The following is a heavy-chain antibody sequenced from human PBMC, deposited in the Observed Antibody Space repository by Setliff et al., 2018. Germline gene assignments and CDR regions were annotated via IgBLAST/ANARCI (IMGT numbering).Heavy chain of an antibody. J-gene: IGHJ6*03. Sequence: PSETLSLTCTVSGGSISSTIYYWGWTRQPPGKGLEWIGSVHSSGSTYYNPSLKSRVTISVDTSRNQFSLQLTSVTAADTAVYYCVRLRQQLVYYYHMDVWGKGTTVTVSS. V-gene: IGHV4-39*01. CDR2: VHSSGST. CDR1: GGSISSTIYY. D-gene: IGHD6-13*01. CDR3: VRLRQQLVYYYHMDV.